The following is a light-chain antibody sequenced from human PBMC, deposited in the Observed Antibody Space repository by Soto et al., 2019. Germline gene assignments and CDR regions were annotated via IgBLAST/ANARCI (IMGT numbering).Light chain of an antibody. Sequence: EIVLTQSPGTLSLSPGERATLSCRASQSVSKNYLAWFQQKSGQAPRLLIYAASSRASGVADRFSGSGSGTDFTLTITRLEPEDFAVYYCHQYGDLPKTFGQGTKVEIK. CDR2: AAS. CDR1: QSVSKNY. CDR3: HQYGDLPKT. J-gene: IGKJ1*01. V-gene: IGKV3-20*01.